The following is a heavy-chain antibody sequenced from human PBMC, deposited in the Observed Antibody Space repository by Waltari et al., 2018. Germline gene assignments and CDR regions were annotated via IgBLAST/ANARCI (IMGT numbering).Heavy chain of an antibody. D-gene: IGHD1-26*01. CDR3: ARQGRNNWFDP. CDR2: IYHSGRT. Sequence: QVQLQESGPGLVKPSETLSLTCAVSGYSISSGYYWGWIRQPPGKGLEWIGSIYHSGRTYYNPSLKSRVTISVDTSKNQCSLKLSSVTAADTAVYYCARQGRNNWFDPWGQGTLVTVSS. V-gene: IGHV4-38-2*01. J-gene: IGHJ5*02. CDR1: GYSISSGYY.